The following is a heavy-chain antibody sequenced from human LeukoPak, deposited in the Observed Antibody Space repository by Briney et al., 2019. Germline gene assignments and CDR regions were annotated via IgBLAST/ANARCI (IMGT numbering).Heavy chain of an antibody. CDR3: AWGDSSGYPFDP. CDR2: IYTTGGTSGST. Sequence: SQTLSLTCTVSGVSISTGNYYWSWIRQPAGKGLEYIGRIYTTGGTSGSTYYNPSLKSRVTISVDTSKNQFSLKLSSVTAADTDIYYCAWGDSSGYPFDPWGQGTLVTVSS. D-gene: IGHD3-22*01. J-gene: IGHJ5*02. CDR1: GVSISTGNYY. V-gene: IGHV4-61*02.